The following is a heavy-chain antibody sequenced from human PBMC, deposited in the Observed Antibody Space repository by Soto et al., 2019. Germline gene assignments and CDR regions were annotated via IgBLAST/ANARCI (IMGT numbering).Heavy chain of an antibody. CDR3: VRDMADYGDYASFDY. CDR2: IIPILGIA. D-gene: IGHD4-17*01. Sequence: QVQLVQSGAEVKKPGSSVKVSCKASGGTFSSYTISWVRQSPGQGLEWMGRIIPILGIANYAQKFQGRVTITADKSTSTAYMELSSLRSEDTAVYYWVRDMADYGDYASFDYWGQGTLVTVSS. CDR1: GGTFSSYT. V-gene: IGHV1-69*08. J-gene: IGHJ4*02.